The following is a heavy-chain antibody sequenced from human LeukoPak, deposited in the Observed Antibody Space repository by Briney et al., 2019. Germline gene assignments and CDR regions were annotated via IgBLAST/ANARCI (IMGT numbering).Heavy chain of an antibody. V-gene: IGHV4-34*01. CDR1: GGSFSGYY. J-gene: IGHJ4*02. CDR2: INHSGST. Sequence: SETLSLTCAVYGGSFSGYYWSWIRQPPGKGLEWIGEINHSGSTNYNPSPKSRVTISVDTSKNQFSLKLSSVTAADTAVYYCARTYCSGGSCYYNLDYWGQGTLVTVSS. CDR3: ARTYCSGGSCYYNLDY. D-gene: IGHD2-15*01.